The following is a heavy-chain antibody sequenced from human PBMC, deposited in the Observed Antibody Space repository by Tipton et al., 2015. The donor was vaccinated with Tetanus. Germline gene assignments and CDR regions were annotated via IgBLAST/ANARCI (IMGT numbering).Heavy chain of an antibody. V-gene: IGHV4-31*03. CDR2: IYYDTQRI. CDR1: GASINAGGYL. D-gene: IGHD6-19*01. CDR3: AKSDGAQTSGWYPSLYFDF. J-gene: IGHJ4*02. Sequence: TLSLTCNVSGASINAGGYLWTWVRQQPGKGLEWIGNIYYDTQRISHTPSLVSRVTISVDSSKNQFSLRLTSMTAADTAVYFCAKSDGAQTSGWYPSLYFDFWGQGTLVTVSS.